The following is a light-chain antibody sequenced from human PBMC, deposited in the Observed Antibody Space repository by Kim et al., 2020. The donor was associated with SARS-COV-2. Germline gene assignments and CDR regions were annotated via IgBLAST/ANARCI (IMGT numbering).Light chain of an antibody. J-gene: IGLJ3*02. Sequence: QSVLTQPPSASGTPGQRVAISCSGGSSNIESNYVQWYQQLPGSAPKVVIYGDDQRPSGVHDRFSASKSGTSASLAISGLRAEDEADYYCAVWDDSLGGRVFGGGTQLTVL. CDR3: AVWDDSLGGRV. CDR2: GDD. V-gene: IGLV1-47*02. CDR1: SSNIESNY.